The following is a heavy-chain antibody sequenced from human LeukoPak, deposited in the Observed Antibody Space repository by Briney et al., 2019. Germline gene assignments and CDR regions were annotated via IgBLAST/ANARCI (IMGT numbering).Heavy chain of an antibody. V-gene: IGHV3-30*18. CDR1: GFTFSSYG. Sequence: GGSLRLSCAASGFTFSSYGMHWVRQAPGKGLEWVAVISYDGSNKYYADSVKGRFTISRDNSKNTLYLQMNSLRAGDTAVYYCAKVREIGIRYFDWLLSRKGSGHWGQGTLVTVSS. D-gene: IGHD3-9*01. CDR2: ISYDGSNK. J-gene: IGHJ1*01. CDR3: AKVREIGIRYFDWLLSRKGSGH.